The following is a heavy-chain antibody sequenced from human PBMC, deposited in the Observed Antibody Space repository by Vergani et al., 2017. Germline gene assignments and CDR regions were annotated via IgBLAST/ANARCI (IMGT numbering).Heavy chain of an antibody. V-gene: IGHV3-30*02. D-gene: IGHD3-16*01. CDR1: GFTLSNYD. J-gene: IGHJ4*02. CDR3: AKHFRGWGLDY. Sequence: QVQLVESGGGVVQRGGSLRLSCATSGFTLSNYDMQWIRQGPGKGLEFVAFIQFDGSNQYYADSVKGRFTLSRDFSKNTLYLQMNSLRTEDTATYYCAKHFRGWGLDYWGQGTQVIVSS. CDR2: IQFDGSNQ.